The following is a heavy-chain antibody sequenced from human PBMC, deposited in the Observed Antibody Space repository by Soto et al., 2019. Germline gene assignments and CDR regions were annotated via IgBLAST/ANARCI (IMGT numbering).Heavy chain of an antibody. CDR1: GGSFSGYY. V-gene: IGHV4-34*01. CDR3: PRVTGP. CDR2: INHSGST. Sequence: SETLSLTCAVYGGSFSGYYWSWIRQPPGKGMEWIGEINHSGSTNYNPSLKSRVTISEDTSKNQFSLKLSSVTAADTAVYYCPRVTGPWGQGTLVTVSS. J-gene: IGHJ5*02.